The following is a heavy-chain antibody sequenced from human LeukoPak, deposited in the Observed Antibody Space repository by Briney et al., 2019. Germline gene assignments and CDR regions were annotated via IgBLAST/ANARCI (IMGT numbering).Heavy chain of an antibody. CDR1: GGSISSGGYY. CDR3: ARLSVGWLRWMGRPRYFDY. J-gene: IGHJ4*02. CDR2: IYYSGST. Sequence: PSETLSLTCTVSGGSISSGGYYWSWIRQHPGKGLEWIGYIYYSGSTYYNPSLKSRVTISVDTSKNQFSLKLSSVTAADTAVYYCARLSVGWLRWMGRPRYFDYWGQGTLVTVSS. V-gene: IGHV4-31*03. D-gene: IGHD5-12*01.